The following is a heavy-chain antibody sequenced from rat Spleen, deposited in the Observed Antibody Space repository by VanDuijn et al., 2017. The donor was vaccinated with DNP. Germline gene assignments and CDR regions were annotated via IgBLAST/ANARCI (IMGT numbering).Heavy chain of an antibody. D-gene: IGHD1-11*01. J-gene: IGHJ2*01. V-gene: IGHV5-31*01. CDR1: GFTFNNYW. CDR2: ITTSGGNT. CDR3: ARHGRRVFDY. Sequence: EVQLVESGGDLVQPGRSLKLSCVDSGFTFNNYWMTWIRQVPGKGLEWVASITTSGGNTYYPDSVKGRFTISRDNAKNTLYLQMNSLRSEDMATYFCARHGRRVFDYWGQGVMVTVSS.